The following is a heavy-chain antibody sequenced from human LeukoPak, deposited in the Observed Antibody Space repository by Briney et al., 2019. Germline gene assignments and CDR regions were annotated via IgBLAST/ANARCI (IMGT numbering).Heavy chain of an antibody. CDR1: GGSISSGGYS. V-gene: IGHV4-30-2*01. Sequence: SETLSLTCAVSGGSISSGGYSWSWIRQPPGKGLEWIGYIYHSGSTYYNLSLKSRVTISVDRSKNQFSLKLSSVTAADTAVYYCARGVATIGYYFDYWGQGTLVTVSS. D-gene: IGHD5-12*01. CDR2: IYHSGST. J-gene: IGHJ4*02. CDR3: ARGVATIGYYFDY.